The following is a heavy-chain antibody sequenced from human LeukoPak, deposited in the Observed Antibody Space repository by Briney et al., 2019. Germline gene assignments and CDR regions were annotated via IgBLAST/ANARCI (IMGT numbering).Heavy chain of an antibody. CDR2: ISSSSSYI. V-gene: IGHV3-21*01. J-gene: IGHJ6*02. Sequence: GRSLRLSCAASGFTFSSYGMHWVRQAPGKGLEWVSSISSSSSYIYYADSVKGRFTISRDNAKNSLYLQMNSLRAEDTAVYYCARDLNYDFWSGYYGETDYYYGMDVWGQGTTVTVSS. CDR1: GFTFSSYG. D-gene: IGHD3-3*01. CDR3: ARDLNYDFWSGYYGETDYYYGMDV.